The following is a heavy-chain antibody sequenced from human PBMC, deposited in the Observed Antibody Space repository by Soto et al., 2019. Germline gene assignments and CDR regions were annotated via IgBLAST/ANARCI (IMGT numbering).Heavy chain of an antibody. V-gene: IGHV3-23*01. Sequence: EVQLLESGGGLVQPGGSLRLSCAASGFTFSSYAMSWVRQAPGKGLEWVSAISGSGGNTYYADSVKGRFTISRDNSKNPLYLQMNSLSAEDTAVYYCAKGLTGAPYYGMDVWGQGTTVTVSS. CDR3: AKGLTGAPYYGMDV. CDR2: ISGSGGNT. J-gene: IGHJ6*02. CDR1: GFTFSSYA. D-gene: IGHD7-27*01.